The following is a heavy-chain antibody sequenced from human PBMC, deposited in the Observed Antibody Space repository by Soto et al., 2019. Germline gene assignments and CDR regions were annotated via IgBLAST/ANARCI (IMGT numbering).Heavy chain of an antibody. CDR2: INPSIGTT. CDR3: ISTLGARFDY. V-gene: IGHV1-46*03. Sequence: ASVKVSCKASGYTITSQNMHWVRQAPGQGLEWMGVINPSIGTTTYAQKFQGRVTMTSDTSTSSVYMEVSSLRSEDTAVYYCISTLGARFDYWGQGTLVTVSS. J-gene: IGHJ4*02. D-gene: IGHD1-26*01. CDR1: GYTITSQN.